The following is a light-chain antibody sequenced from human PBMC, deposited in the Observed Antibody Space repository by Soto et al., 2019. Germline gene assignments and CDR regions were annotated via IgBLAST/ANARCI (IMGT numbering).Light chain of an antibody. CDR1: QSVSSAN. Sequence: EIVLTQSPGTLSLSPWERATLSCRASQSVSSANFAWYQQKPGQAPRLLIYGASSRATGIPDRFSGSGSGTEFTLTISSLQSEDFAVYYCQQFNNWPPWTFGQGTKVDIK. J-gene: IGKJ1*01. V-gene: IGKV3D-15*01. CDR3: QQFNNWPPWT. CDR2: GAS.